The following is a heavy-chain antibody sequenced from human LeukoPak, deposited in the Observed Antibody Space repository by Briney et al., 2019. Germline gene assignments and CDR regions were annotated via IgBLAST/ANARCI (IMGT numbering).Heavy chain of an antibody. CDR2: ISGSGGHT. CDR1: GFTFVSYA. Sequence: GGSLRLSCAASGFTFVSYAMTWVRQAPGKGLEWVSAISGSGGHTYYADSVKGRFTISRDNSKNTLYLQMNSLRAEDTAVYYCAKDGKGSSWYYSHYYFDYWGQGTLVTVSS. V-gene: IGHV3-23*01. D-gene: IGHD6-13*01. CDR3: AKDGKGSSWYYSHYYFDY. J-gene: IGHJ4*02.